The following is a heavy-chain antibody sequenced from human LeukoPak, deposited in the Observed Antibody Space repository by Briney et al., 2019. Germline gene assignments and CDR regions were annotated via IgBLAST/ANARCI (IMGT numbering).Heavy chain of an antibody. CDR1: GGTFSSYA. J-gene: IGHJ5*02. CDR3: AMRDHFDP. CDR2: IIPILGRA. V-gene: IGHV1-69*04. D-gene: IGHD5-24*01. Sequence: SVKVSCKASGGTFSSYAISWVRQAPGQGLEWMGRIIPILGRADYAQKLQGRVAISADKSTSTVYMELSSLRSEDTAVYYCAMRDHFDPWGQGTLVTVSS.